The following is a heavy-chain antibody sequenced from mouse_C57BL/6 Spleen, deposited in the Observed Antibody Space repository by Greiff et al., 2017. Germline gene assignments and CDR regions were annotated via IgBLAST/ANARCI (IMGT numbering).Heavy chain of an antibody. J-gene: IGHJ4*01. D-gene: IGHD6-2*01. V-gene: IGHV1-64*01. Sequence: VQLQQPGAELVKPGASVKLSCKASGYTFTSYWMHWVKQRPGQGLEWIGMIHPNSGSTNYNEKFKSKATLTVDKSSSTAYMQLSSLTSEDSAVYYCARAGLGLSYAMDYWGQGTSVTVSS. CDR1: GYTFTSYW. CDR2: IHPNSGST. CDR3: ARAGLGLSYAMDY.